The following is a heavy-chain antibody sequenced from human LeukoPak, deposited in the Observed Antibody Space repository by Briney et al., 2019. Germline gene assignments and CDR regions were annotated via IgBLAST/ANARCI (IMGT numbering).Heavy chain of an antibody. V-gene: IGHV3-33*01. CDR3: ARDMYYYDSSGYYSVDY. D-gene: IGHD3-22*01. CDR2: IWYDRSNN. CDR1: GFTFSSFA. J-gene: IGHJ4*02. Sequence: PGGSLRLSCAASGFTFSSFAMHRVRPAPGKGLEWVADIWYDRSNNYYEDSVKGPFTISRDNSKTTLYLQMNSLRAEDTAVYYCARDMYYYDSSGYYSVDYWGQGTLVTVSS.